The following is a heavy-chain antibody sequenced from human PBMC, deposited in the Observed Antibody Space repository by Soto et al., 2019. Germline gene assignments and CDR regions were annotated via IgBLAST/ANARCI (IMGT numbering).Heavy chain of an antibody. D-gene: IGHD4-17*01. CDR1: GGSFIGYY. CDR2: INHSGST. CDR3: ARENYGGNSGGLDY. J-gene: IGHJ4*02. V-gene: IGHV4-34*01. Sequence: PSETLSLTCAVYGGSFIGYYWSWIRQPPGKGLEWIGEINHSGSTNYNPSLKSRVTISVDTSKNQFSLKLSSVTAADTAVYYCARENYGGNSGGLDYWGQGTLVTAPQ.